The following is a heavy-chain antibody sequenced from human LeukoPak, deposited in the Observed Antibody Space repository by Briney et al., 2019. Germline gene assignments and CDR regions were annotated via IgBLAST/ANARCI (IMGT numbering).Heavy chain of an antibody. CDR2: ISYDGSNK. CDR3: AKDPRSWATSIWLEP. J-gene: IGHJ5*02. CDR1: GFTFTSYR. D-gene: IGHD6-13*01. V-gene: IGHV3-30*18. Sequence: GRSLKLSCAASGFTFTSYRIHWVRQAPGKGLEWVAVISYDGSNKYYADSFKGQVTISRDNSKTTLYLQMNSLNAEDKAVYYCAKDPRSWATSIWLEPWGQGTLATVSS.